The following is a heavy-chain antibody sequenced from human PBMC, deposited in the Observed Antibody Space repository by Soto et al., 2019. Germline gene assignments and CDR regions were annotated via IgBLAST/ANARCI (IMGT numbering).Heavy chain of an antibody. V-gene: IGHV4-59*01. Sequence: WTWIRQSPGKGLEWIGQISHTGKTKYNPSLESRVTISVDTSRKQFYLKLTSVTAADTALYYCARDDTTGLFDFWGQGTLVTVSS. CDR2: ISHTGKT. CDR3: ARDDTTGLFDF. D-gene: IGHD4-17*01. J-gene: IGHJ4*02.